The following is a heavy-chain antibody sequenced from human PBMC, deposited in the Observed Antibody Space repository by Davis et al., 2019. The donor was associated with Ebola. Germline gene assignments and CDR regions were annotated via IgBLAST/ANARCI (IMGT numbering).Heavy chain of an antibody. D-gene: IGHD6-13*01. V-gene: IGHV1-8*01. CDR2: MNPNSGNT. CDR3: ARDGTSAAGAPFGY. Sequence: AASVKVSCKASGYTFTSYDINWVRQATGQGLEWMGWMNPNSGNTGYAQKFQGRVTMTRNTSISTAYMELSRLRSDDTAVYYCARDGTSAAGAPFGYWGQGTLVTVSS. CDR1: GYTFTSYD. J-gene: IGHJ4*02.